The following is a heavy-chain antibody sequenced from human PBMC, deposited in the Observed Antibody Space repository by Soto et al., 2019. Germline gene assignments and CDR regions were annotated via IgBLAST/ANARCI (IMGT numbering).Heavy chain of an antibody. D-gene: IGHD6-19*01. CDR2: IIPIFGTA. CDR3: ARGSSGWYNWFDP. J-gene: IGHJ5*02. CDR1: GGTFSSYA. V-gene: IGHV1-69*13. Sequence: ASVKVSCKASGGTFSSYAISWVRQAPGQGLEWMGGIIPIFGTANYAQKFQGRVTITADESTSTAYMELSSLRSEDTAVYYCARGSSGWYNWFDPWGQGTLVTVS.